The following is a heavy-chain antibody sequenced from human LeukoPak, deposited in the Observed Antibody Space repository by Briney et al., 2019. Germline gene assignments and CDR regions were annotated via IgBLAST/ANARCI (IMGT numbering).Heavy chain of an antibody. V-gene: IGHV1-46*01. CDR1: GYTFTSYY. CDR2: INPSGGST. CDR3: ARDRATGYYDSSGYAFDI. D-gene: IGHD3-22*01. J-gene: IGHJ3*02. Sequence: ASVEVSCKASGYTFTSYYMHWVRQAPGQGLEWMGIINPSGGSTSYAQKFQGRVTMTRDMSTSTVYMELSSLRSEDTAVYYCARDRATGYYDSSGYAFDIWGQGTMVTVSS.